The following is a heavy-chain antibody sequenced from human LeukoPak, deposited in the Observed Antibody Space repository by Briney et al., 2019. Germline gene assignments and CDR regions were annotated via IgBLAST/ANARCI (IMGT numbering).Heavy chain of an antibody. Sequence: PGGSLRLSCAASGFTFSNSALSWVRQAPGKGLEWVSSISSSSSYIYYADSVKGRFTISRDNAKNSLYLQMNSLRAEDTAVYYCARDSDGSGSYLGGAYYFDYWGQGTLVTVSS. CDR2: ISSSSSYI. CDR1: GFTFSNSA. V-gene: IGHV3-21*01. D-gene: IGHD3-10*01. CDR3: ARDSDGSGSYLGGAYYFDY. J-gene: IGHJ4*02.